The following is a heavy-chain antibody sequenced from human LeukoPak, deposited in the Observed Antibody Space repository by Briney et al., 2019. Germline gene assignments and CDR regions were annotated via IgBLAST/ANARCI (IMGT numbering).Heavy chain of an antibody. CDR1: GFAFSNYW. V-gene: IGHV3-72*01. CDR2: TRNKANSYTT. J-gene: IGHJ4*02. Sequence: GGSLRLSCAGSGFAFSNYWMHWVRQAPGKGLEWVGRTRNKANSYTTEYAASVKGRFTISRDDSKNSLYLQMNSLKTEDTAVYYCARGRVTTLYYFDYWGQGTLVTVSS. CDR3: ARGRVTTLYYFDY. D-gene: IGHD4-17*01.